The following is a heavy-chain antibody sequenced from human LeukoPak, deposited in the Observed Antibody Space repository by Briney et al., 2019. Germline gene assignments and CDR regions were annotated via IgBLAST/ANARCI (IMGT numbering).Heavy chain of an antibody. D-gene: IGHD3-22*01. CDR1: GFTFSNYW. Sequence: GGSLRLSCEGSGFTFSNYWMSWVRQAPGKGLEWVANIKTDGSEKYYVDSVKGRFTISRDDAKNSLYLQMNSLRAEDTAVYYCATYSSLNAREFQYWGQGTLVTVSS. CDR2: IKTDGSEK. CDR3: ATYSSLNAREFQY. V-gene: IGHV3-7*01. J-gene: IGHJ1*01.